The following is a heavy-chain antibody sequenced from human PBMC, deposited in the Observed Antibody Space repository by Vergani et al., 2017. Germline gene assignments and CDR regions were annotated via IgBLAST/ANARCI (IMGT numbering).Heavy chain of an antibody. J-gene: IGHJ2*01. CDR2: INWNSDSI. D-gene: IGHD6-13*01. Sequence: EVQLVESGGGLVQPGRSLRLSCAASGFTFDDYAMHWVRQAPGKGLGWVSGINWNSDSIAYADSVKGRFTISRDNAKNSLYLQMNSLRAEDTALYYCVKDVAAPANYWYFDLWGRGTLVTVSS. V-gene: IGHV3-9*01. CDR1: GFTFDDYA. CDR3: VKDVAAPANYWYFDL.